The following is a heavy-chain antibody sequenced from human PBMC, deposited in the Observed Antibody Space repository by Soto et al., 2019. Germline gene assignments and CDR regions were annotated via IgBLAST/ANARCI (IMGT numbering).Heavy chain of an antibody. Sequence: SETLSLTCTVSGGSISSSSYYWGWIRQPPGKGLEWIGSIYYSGSTYYNPSLKSRVTISVDTSKNQFSLKLSSVTAADTAVYYCATSLNYGDPSASFDYWGQGTLVTVSS. J-gene: IGHJ4*02. D-gene: IGHD4-17*01. CDR2: IYYSGST. CDR3: ATSLNYGDPSASFDY. CDR1: GGSISSSSYY. V-gene: IGHV4-39*01.